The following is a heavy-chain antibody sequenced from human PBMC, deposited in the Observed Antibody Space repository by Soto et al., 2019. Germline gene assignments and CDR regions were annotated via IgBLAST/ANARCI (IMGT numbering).Heavy chain of an antibody. J-gene: IGHJ6*02. Sequence: ASVKVSCKASGGTFSSYAISWVRQGPGQGLEWMGGIIPIFGTANYAQKFQGRVTITADESTSTAYMELSSLRSEDTAVYYCARPTKTRSSRYYYYYGMDVWGQGTTVTVSS. V-gene: IGHV1-69*13. CDR3: ARPTKTRSSRYYYYYGMDV. CDR2: IIPIFGTA. D-gene: IGHD6-13*01. CDR1: GGTFSSYA.